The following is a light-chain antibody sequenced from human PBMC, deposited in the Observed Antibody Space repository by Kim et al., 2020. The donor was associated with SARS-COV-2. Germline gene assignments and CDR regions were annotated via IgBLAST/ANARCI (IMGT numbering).Light chain of an antibody. CDR2: GAS. CDR3: QLYGSSPPYI. Sequence: SPGERATLSCRASQSVSSSYLAWYQQQPGQAPRLLIYGASSRASGIPDRFSGSGSGTDFTLTISRLEPEDFAVYYCQLYGSSPPYIFGQGTKLEI. V-gene: IGKV3-20*01. J-gene: IGKJ2*01. CDR1: QSVSSSY.